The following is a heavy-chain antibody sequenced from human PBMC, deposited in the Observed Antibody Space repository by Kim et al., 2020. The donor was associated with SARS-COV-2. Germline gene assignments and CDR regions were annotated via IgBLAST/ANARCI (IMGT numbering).Heavy chain of an antibody. Sequence: GVSLRLSCAASGFTFSSYGMHWVRQAPGKGLEWVAVIWYDGSNKYYADSVKGRFTISRDNSKNTLYLQMNSLRAEDTAAYYCARDFAFGATCRDVFDYWGQGTLVTVSS. D-gene: IGHD1-26*01. CDR1: GFTFSSYG. CDR3: ARDFAFGATCRDVFDY. J-gene: IGHJ4*02. CDR2: IWYDGSNK. V-gene: IGHV3-33*01.